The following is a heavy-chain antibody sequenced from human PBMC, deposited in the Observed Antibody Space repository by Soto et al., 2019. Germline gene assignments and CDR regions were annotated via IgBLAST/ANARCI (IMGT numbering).Heavy chain of an antibody. CDR3: AAPRGAVTNNRYCDP. CDR2: IGSGSRGT. J-gene: IGHJ5*02. Sequence: EAQLLESGGGLVQPGGSLRLSCAASGFAFSNFAMSWVRQAPGKGLEWVSAIGSGSRGTHYAESVEDRFTISRDDSKNTLYIQLNSLTAADRAVYYCAAPRGAVTNNRYCDPWGQGTPVNVS. CDR1: GFAFSNFA. V-gene: IGHV3-23*01. D-gene: IGHD3-16*02.